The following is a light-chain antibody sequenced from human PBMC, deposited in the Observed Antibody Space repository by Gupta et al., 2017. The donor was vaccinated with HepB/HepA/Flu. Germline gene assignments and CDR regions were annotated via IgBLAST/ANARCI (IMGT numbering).Light chain of an antibody. CDR2: DAS. CDR3: QQRSNGPLLFT. V-gene: IGKV3-11*01. CDR1: QSVSSY. J-gene: IGKJ3*01. Sequence: EIVLTQSPATLSLSPGERATLSCRASQSVSSYLAWYQQKPGQAPRLLIYDASNRATGIPARFSGSGSGTDFTLTISSREPEDFAVYYCQQRSNGPLLFTFGHGTKVDIK.